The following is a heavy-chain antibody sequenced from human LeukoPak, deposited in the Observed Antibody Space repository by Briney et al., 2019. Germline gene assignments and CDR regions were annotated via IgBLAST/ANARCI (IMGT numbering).Heavy chain of an antibody. D-gene: IGHD1-20*01. Sequence: ATVKISCKVSGYTFTDYYMHWVQQAPGKGLEWMGLVYPEDGEIIYAEKFQGRVTITADTSTDTAYMELSSLRSEDTAVYYCATGDGITGPNNWFDPWGQGTLVTVSS. V-gene: IGHV1-69-2*01. CDR2: VYPEDGEI. J-gene: IGHJ5*02. CDR1: GYTFTDYY. CDR3: ATGDGITGPNNWFDP.